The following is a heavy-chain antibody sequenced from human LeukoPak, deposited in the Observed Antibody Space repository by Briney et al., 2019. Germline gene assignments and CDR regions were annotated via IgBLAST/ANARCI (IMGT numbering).Heavy chain of an antibody. D-gene: IGHD3-22*01. Sequence: PSETLSLTCTVSGGSISSYYWSWVRQAPGKGLEWVSYISSSSSTIYYADSVKGRFTISRDNAKNSLYLQMNSLRAEDTAFYYCVRGMRYYDTSGYYYWGQGTLVTVSS. CDR2: ISSSSSTI. CDR3: VRGMRYYDTSGYYY. V-gene: IGHV3-48*01. CDR1: GGSISSYY. J-gene: IGHJ4*02.